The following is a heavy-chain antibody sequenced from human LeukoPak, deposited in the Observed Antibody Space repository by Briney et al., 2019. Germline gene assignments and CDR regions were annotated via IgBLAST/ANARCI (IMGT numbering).Heavy chain of an antibody. CDR1: GFTFDDYG. CDR3: TRAGEEVAFDI. D-gene: IGHD1-14*01. Sequence: PGGSLRLSCAASGFTFDDYGMSWVRHAPGKGLEWVSGLNWNGGDTAYADSVKGRFTISRDNAKNSLYLQMNSLRAEDTALYHCTRAGEEVAFDIWGQGTMVTVSS. CDR2: LNWNGGDT. V-gene: IGHV3-20*01. J-gene: IGHJ3*02.